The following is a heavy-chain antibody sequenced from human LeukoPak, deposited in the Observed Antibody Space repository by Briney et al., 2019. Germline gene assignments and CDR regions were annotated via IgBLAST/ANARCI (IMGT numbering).Heavy chain of an antibody. J-gene: IGHJ4*02. CDR1: GFIVSRNY. V-gene: IGHV3-7*01. Sequence: GGSLRLSCAASGFIVSRNYMSWVRQAPGKGLEWVANIKEDGNEKHYVDSVKGRSTISRDNAKNSLYLQMNSLRAEDTAVYYCVTGGRRYYPDWGQGTLVTVSS. D-gene: IGHD2/OR15-2a*01. CDR3: VTGGRRYYPD. CDR2: IKEDGNEK.